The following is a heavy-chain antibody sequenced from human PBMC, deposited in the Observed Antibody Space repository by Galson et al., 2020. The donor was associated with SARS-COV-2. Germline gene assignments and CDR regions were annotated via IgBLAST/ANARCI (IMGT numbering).Heavy chain of an antibody. V-gene: IGHV3-7*01. Sequence: PGGSLRLSCAASGFTFSNYWMSWVRQAPGKGLEWVANVKQDGSDRYYVDSVKGRFTISSDYAKNSLYLQMNSLRAEDTAVHYCARDQDGYNDFWGRGTLVTVSS. CDR3: ARDQDGYNDF. J-gene: IGHJ4*02. CDR1: GFTFSNYW. CDR2: VKQDGSDR. D-gene: IGHD5-12*01.